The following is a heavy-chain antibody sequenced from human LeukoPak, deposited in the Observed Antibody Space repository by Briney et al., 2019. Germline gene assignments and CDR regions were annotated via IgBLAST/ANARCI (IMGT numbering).Heavy chain of an antibody. D-gene: IGHD2-15*01. V-gene: IGHV1-69*13. CDR2: ITPIFGTA. Sequence: ASVKDSCKACGGTFSRYALSWVRQAPGQGLEWMGGITPIFGTANYAEKFQGRVTITADESTSTAYMELSSLRSEDTAVYYCAGSKSYCSGGSCYNWFDPWGQGTLVTVSA. CDR1: GGTFSRYA. CDR3: AGSKSYCSGGSCYNWFDP. J-gene: IGHJ5*02.